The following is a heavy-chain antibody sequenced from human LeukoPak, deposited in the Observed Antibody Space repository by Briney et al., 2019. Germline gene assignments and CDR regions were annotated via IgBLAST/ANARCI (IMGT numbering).Heavy chain of an antibody. Sequence: SETLSLTCAVYGGSFSGYYWSWIRQPPGKGLEWIGEINHSGSTNYNPPLKSRVTISVDTSKNQFSLKLSSVTAADTAVYYCARLDGYNHYWGQGTLVTVSS. D-gene: IGHD5-12*01. CDR2: INHSGST. V-gene: IGHV4-34*01. CDR1: GGSFSGYY. CDR3: ARLDGYNHY. J-gene: IGHJ4*02.